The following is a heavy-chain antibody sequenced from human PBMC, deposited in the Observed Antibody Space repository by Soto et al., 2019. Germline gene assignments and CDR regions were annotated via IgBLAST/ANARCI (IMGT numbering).Heavy chain of an antibody. CDR1: GGSISSSSYY. J-gene: IGHJ4*02. CDR3: ARRGGVGATTYDY. Sequence: QLQLQESGPGLVKPSETLSLTCTVSGGSISSSSYYWGWIRQPPGKGLEWIGSIYYSGSTYYNPTLNSPVTISVDTSKNQFSLKLSSVTAADTAVYDCARRGGVGATTYDYWGQGTLVTVSS. V-gene: IGHV4-39*01. CDR2: IYYSGST. D-gene: IGHD1-26*01.